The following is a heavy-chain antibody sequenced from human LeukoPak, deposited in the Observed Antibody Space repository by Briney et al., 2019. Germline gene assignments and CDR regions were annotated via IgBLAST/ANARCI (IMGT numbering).Heavy chain of an antibody. CDR2: IYSGGST. Sequence: GGSLRLSCAASGFTVSSNYMSWVRQAPGKGLEWVSVIYSGGSTYYADSVKGRFTISRDNSKNTLYLQMKSLRAEDTAVYYCARERSGYGSGSYFDYWGQGTLVTVSS. CDR1: GFTVSSNY. J-gene: IGHJ4*02. CDR3: ARERSGYGSGSYFDY. V-gene: IGHV3-66*01. D-gene: IGHD3-10*01.